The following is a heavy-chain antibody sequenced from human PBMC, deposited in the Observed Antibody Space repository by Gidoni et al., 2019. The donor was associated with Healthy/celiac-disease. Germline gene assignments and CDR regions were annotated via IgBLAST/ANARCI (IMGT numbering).Heavy chain of an antibody. Sequence: QVQLVQSWAEVKKPGASVKVSSKASGYTFTTYYINWVRPATGQGLEWMGWMNPKSGNTGYAQKFHGRVTMTRNTSISTAYMELSSLRSEDTAVYYCARIDFGVVIIPKDYWGQGTLVTVSS. CDR2: MNPKSGNT. J-gene: IGHJ4*02. CDR3: ARIDFGVVIIPKDY. V-gene: IGHV1-8*01. CDR1: GYTFTTYY. D-gene: IGHD3-3*01.